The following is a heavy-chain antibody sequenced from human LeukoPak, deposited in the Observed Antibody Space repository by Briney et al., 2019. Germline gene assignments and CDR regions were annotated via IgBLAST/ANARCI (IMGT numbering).Heavy chain of an antibody. CDR3: AREGRYDTSALSAFDI. D-gene: IGHD3-22*01. CDR1: GFTFSSYG. CDR2: IQVDGKDI. Sequence: PGGSLRLSCAASGFTFSSYGMHWVRQAPGKGLEWVAFIQVDGKDIYYVDSVKGRYTISRDNSKNTMYLQMNNLRVEDTAVYYCAREGRYDTSALSAFDIWGQGTMVTVSS. J-gene: IGHJ3*02. V-gene: IGHV3-30*02.